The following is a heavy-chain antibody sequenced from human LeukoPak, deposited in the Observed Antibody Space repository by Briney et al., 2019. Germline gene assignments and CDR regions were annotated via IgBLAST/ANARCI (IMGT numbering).Heavy chain of an antibody. D-gene: IGHD6-6*01. V-gene: IGHV3-48*04. CDR1: GFTFSTYS. CDR3: ARWTRVTSSSLWYFDL. Sequence: PGGCLRLSCAASGFTFSTYSMNWVRQAPGEGLEWVSYIHNGGSSTYYADSVKGRFTISRDNGKNSLHLQMNSLRVEDTAVYYCARWTRVTSSSLWYFDLWGRGTLVTVSS. CDR2: IHNGGSST. J-gene: IGHJ2*01.